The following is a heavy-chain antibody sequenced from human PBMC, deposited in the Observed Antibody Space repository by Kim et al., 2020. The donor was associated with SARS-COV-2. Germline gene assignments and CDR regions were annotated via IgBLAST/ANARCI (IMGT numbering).Heavy chain of an antibody. CDR1: GGSISSSSYY. V-gene: IGHV4-39*01. Sequence: SETLSLTCTVSGGSISSSSYYWGWIRQPPGKGLEWIGSIYYSGSTYYNPSLKSRVTISVDTSKNQFSLKLSSVTAADTAVYYCARVGYCSSTSCYFYYYYYGMDVWGQGTTVTVSS. J-gene: IGHJ6*02. D-gene: IGHD2-2*01. CDR3: ARVGYCSSTSCYFYYYYYGMDV. CDR2: IYYSGST.